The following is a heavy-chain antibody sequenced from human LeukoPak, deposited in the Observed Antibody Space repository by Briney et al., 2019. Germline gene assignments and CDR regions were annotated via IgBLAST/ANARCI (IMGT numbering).Heavy chain of an antibody. J-gene: IGHJ5*02. CDR2: IIPIFGTA. Sequence: ASVKVSCKASGGTFSSYAISWVRQAPGQGLEWMGGIIPIFGTANYAQKFQGRVTITADESPSTAYMELSSLRSEDTAVYYCARMVDVITIYGGRPVLQNWFDPWGQGTLVTVSS. CDR3: ARMVDVITIYGGRPVLQNWFDP. V-gene: IGHV1-69*01. D-gene: IGHD3-9*01. CDR1: GGTFSSYA.